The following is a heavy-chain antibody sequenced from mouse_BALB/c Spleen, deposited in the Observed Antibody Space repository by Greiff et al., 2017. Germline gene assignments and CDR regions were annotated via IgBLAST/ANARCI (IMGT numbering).Heavy chain of an antibody. J-gene: IGHJ2*01. CDR1: GFTFSSYA. CDR2: ISSGGST. D-gene: IGHD1-2*01. V-gene: IGHV5-6-5*01. CDR3: ARDVTTATDY. Sequence: EVKLMESGGGLVKPGGSLKLSCAASGFTFSSYAMSWVRQTPEKRLEWVASISSGGSTYYPDSVKGRFTISRDNARNILYLQMSSLRSEDTAMYYCARDVTTATDYWGQGTTLTVSS.